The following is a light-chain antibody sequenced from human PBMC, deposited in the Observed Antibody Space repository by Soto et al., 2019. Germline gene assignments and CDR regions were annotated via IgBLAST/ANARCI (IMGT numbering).Light chain of an antibody. CDR3: CSYATISTYL. CDR2: EGS. V-gene: IGLV2-23*01. J-gene: IGLJ1*01. Sequence: QSALTQPASVSGSPGQSITISCSGTSRDIGSYNLVSWYQQHPGQAPKLMIYEGSKRPSGVSARFSGSKPGNTASLTISGLQAEDEADYYCCSYATISTYLFGTGTKVTVL. CDR1: SRDIGSYNL.